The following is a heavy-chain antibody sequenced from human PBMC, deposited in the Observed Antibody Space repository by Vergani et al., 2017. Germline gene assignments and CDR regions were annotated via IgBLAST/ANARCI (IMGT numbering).Heavy chain of an antibody. Sequence: QVQLVQSGAEVKKPGSSVKVSCKASGGTFSSYAISWVRQAPGQGLEWVGGIIPIFGTANYAQKFQVRVTITGDESTSTAYVELSSLRSEDTAVYYCARVVEYCGGDCDSVRGAYDIWGQGTMVTVSS. V-gene: IGHV1-69*01. CDR1: GGTFSSYA. D-gene: IGHD2-21*02. J-gene: IGHJ3*02. CDR3: ARVVEYCGGDCDSVRGAYDI. CDR2: IIPIFGTA.